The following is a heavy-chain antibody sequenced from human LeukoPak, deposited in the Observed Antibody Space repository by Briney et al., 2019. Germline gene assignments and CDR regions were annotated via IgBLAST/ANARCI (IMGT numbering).Heavy chain of an antibody. CDR3: ARGPGYSTPMDV. D-gene: IGHD6-13*01. V-gene: IGHV1-3*03. CDR2: INAGNGNT. Sequence: ASVKVSCKASGYTFTSYAMHWVRQAPGQRLEWMGWINAGNGNTKYSQEFQGRVTITRDTSASTAYMELSSLRSEDMAVYYCARGPGYSTPMDVWGKGTTVTVSS. CDR1: GYTFTSYA. J-gene: IGHJ6*03.